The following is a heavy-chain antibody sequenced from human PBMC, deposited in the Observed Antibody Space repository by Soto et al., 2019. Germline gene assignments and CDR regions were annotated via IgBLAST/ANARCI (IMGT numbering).Heavy chain of an antibody. CDR2: VYTSGST. Sequence: SETLSLTCAVYGGSFSGYYWSWVRQPAGKGLEWIGRVYTSGSTNYNPSLKGRVTISVDTSKNRFSLKMSSVTTADTAVYYCARGAAPGADHGMDVWGQVTTVTV. J-gene: IGHJ6*02. CDR1: GGSFSGYY. V-gene: IGHV4-59*10. CDR3: ARGAAPGADHGMDV. D-gene: IGHD6-13*01.